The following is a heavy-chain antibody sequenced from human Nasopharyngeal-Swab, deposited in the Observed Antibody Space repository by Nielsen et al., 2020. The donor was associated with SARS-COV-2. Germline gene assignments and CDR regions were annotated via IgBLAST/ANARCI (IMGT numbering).Heavy chain of an antibody. CDR3: VGSSWYGDYYYYYGIDV. D-gene: IGHD6-13*01. CDR1: GCSISSSSYY. V-gene: IGHV4-39*07. Sequence: SETLSLTCAVSGCSISSSSYYWGWIRQPPGKGLEWIGSIYYSGSTYYNPSLKSRVTITVDTTKYQFSLKLSPVTAADTAVYYCVGSSWYGDYYYYYGIDVWGQGTTVTVSS. J-gene: IGHJ6*02. CDR2: IYYSGST.